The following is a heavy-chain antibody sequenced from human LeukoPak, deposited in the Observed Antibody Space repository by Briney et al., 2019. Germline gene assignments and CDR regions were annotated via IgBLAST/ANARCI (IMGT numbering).Heavy chain of an antibody. CDR2: IYYSGST. CDR1: GGSISSYY. V-gene: IGHV4-59*08. Sequence: PSETLSLTCTVSGGSISSYYWSWIRQPPGKGLEWIGYIYYSGSTNYNPSLKSRVTISVDTSKNQFSLKLNSVTAADTAVYYCACSREWLSYFDYWGQGTLVTVSS. D-gene: IGHD3-3*01. CDR3: ACSREWLSYFDY. J-gene: IGHJ4*02.